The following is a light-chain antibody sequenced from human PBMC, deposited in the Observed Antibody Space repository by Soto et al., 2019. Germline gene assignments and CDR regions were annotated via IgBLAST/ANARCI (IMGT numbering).Light chain of an antibody. CDR3: EQRSNWPPALS. Sequence: EIVLTQSPATLSLSPGERATLSCSASQSVSSYLAWYQQKPGQAPRLLIYDASNRATGIPARFSGSVSGTDFTLTNSSLEPEYFAVYFREQRSNWPPALSFGAGTRVDIK. CDR1: QSVSSY. J-gene: IGKJ4*01. V-gene: IGKV3-11*01. CDR2: DAS.